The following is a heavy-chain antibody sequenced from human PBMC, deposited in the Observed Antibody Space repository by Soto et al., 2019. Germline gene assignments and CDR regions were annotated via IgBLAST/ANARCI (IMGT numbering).Heavy chain of an antibody. CDR3: DRDTFESGRDY. CDR1: GGSISSGDYY. Sequence: SETLSLTCTVSGGSISSGDYYWIWIRQPPGKGLEWIGYIYYSGSTYYNPSLKSRVTISVDTSKNQFSLKLSSVTAADTAVYYCDRDTFESGRDYWGQGTLVTASS. J-gene: IGHJ4*02. CDR2: IYYSGST. V-gene: IGHV4-30-4*01.